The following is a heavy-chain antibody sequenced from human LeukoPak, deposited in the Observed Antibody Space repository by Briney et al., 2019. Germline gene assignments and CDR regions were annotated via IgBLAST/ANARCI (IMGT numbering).Heavy chain of an antibody. J-gene: IGHJ6*03. CDR2: IRYDGSNK. V-gene: IGHV3-30*02. CDR3: AKDPLPLEGHYYYYYMDV. CDR1: GFTFSSYG. Sequence: GGSLRLSCAASGFTFSSYGMHWVRQAPGKGLEWVAFIRYDGSNKYYADSVKGRFTISRDNSRNTLYLQMNSLRAEDTAVYYCAKDPLPLEGHYYYYYMDVWGKGTTVTVSS.